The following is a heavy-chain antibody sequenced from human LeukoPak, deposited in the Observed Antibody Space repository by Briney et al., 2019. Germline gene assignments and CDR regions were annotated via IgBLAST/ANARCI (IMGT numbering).Heavy chain of an antibody. CDR2: IYYSGST. V-gene: IGHV4-39*01. CDR3: AGSSSWHYFDS. J-gene: IGHJ4*02. D-gene: IGHD6-13*01. CDR1: GGSISSTSYY. Sequence: PSETLSLTCTVPGGSISSTSYYWGWIRQPPGKGLEWIGTIYYSGSTYYNPSLKSRVTISVDTSNNQFSLKLSSVTAADTAVYYCAGSSSWHYFDSWGQGTLVTVSS.